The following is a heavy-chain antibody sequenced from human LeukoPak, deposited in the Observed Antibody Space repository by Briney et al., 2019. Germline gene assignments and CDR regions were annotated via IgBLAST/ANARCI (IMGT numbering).Heavy chain of an antibody. J-gene: IGHJ6*02. CDR1: GGSISSYY. Sequence: PSETLSLTCTVSGGSISSYYWSWIRQPAGKGLEWTGRIYTSGSTNYNPSLKSRVTMSVDTSKNQFSLKLSSVTAADTAVYYCARVSCRYGDDCGMDVWGQGTTVTVSS. V-gene: IGHV4-4*07. D-gene: IGHD4-17*01. CDR2: IYTSGST. CDR3: ARVSCRYGDDCGMDV.